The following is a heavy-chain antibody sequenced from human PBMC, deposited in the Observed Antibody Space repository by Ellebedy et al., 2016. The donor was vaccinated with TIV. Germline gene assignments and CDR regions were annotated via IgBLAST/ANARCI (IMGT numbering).Heavy chain of an antibody. CDR3: ARADIGSITMTPY. V-gene: IGHV1-8*01. J-gene: IGHJ4*02. CDR1: GYTFTSYD. D-gene: IGHD5/OR15-5a*01. Sequence: ASVKVSCXASGYTFTSYDINWVRQATGQGLEWMGWMNPNSGNTGYAQKFQGRVTMTRNTSISTAYMELSSLRSEDTAVYYCARADIGSITMTPYWGQGTLVTVSS. CDR2: MNPNSGNT.